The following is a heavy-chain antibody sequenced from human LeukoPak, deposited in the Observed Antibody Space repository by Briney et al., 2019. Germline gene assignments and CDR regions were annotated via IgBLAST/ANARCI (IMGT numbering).Heavy chain of an antibody. J-gene: IGHJ4*02. Sequence: SGPALVKPTQTLTLTCTFSGFSLSISGMYVTWIRQPPGKALEWLARIDWDDDKYYSTSLKTRLTISKDTSKNQVVLTMPKMDPVDTATYYCARTSSFTLIRGLDQWGQGTLVTVSS. CDR1: GFSLSISGMY. D-gene: IGHD3-10*01. CDR2: IDWDDDK. V-gene: IGHV2-70*11. CDR3: ARTSSFTLIRGLDQ.